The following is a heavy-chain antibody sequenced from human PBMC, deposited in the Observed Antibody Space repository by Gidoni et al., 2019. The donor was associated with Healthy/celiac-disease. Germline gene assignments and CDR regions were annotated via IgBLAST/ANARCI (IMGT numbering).Heavy chain of an antibody. Sequence: VQPGRSLRLSCAASGFTFLSYGMHWVRQAPGKGLEWVAVIWYDGSNKYYADSVKGRFTISRDNSKNTLYLQMNSLRAEDTAVYYCARGLDSSGWYSGGEFDYWGQGTLVTVSS. D-gene: IGHD6-19*01. CDR1: GFTFLSYG. CDR2: IWYDGSNK. J-gene: IGHJ4*02. CDR3: ARGLDSSGWYSGGEFDY. V-gene: IGHV3-33*01.